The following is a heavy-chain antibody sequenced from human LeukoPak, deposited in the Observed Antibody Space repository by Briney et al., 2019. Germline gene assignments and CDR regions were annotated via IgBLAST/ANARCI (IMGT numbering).Heavy chain of an antibody. CDR3: ARGISAADLFDY. CDR1: GYTFTSYG. CDR2: VSADNGNT. Sequence: ASGKVSSKASGYTFTSYGISSARDAPGQGLEWGWCVSADNGNTNYPTKIQGRVTVTTDTSTSTAYMELRSLRSDDTAVYYCARGISAADLFDYWGRRALPSLSS. D-gene: IGHD6-25*01. J-gene: IGHJ4*02. V-gene: IGHV1-18*01.